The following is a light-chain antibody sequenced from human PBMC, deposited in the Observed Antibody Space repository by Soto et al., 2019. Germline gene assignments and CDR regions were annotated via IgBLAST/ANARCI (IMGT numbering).Light chain of an antibody. V-gene: IGKV4-1*01. CDR1: QSVLYRSGNNNH. CDR2: WAS. CDR3: QQYHSFPWT. Sequence: DIVMTQSPDSLPVSLGERATITCKSSQSVLYRSGNNNHLSWYQQKPGQPPKLLIYWASIRESGVPDRFSGSGSGTDYTLTISSLQAEDVAVYYCQQYHSFPWTFGQGTKVEIK. J-gene: IGKJ1*01.